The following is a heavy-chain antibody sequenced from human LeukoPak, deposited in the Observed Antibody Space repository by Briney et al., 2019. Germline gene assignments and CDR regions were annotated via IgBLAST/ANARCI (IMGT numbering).Heavy chain of an antibody. D-gene: IGHD6-13*01. V-gene: IGHV3-23*01. CDR2: ISTSGDGT. CDR1: GFTFSSHG. CDR3: ASLYSSSWYSKDRFDY. J-gene: IGHJ4*02. Sequence: GGSLRLSCAAFGFTFSSHGMSWVRQTPGKGLEWVSRISTSGDGTVYADSVKGRVTISRDNSKNTLYLQMNSLRAEDTAVYYCASLYSSSWYSKDRFDYWGQGTLVTVSS.